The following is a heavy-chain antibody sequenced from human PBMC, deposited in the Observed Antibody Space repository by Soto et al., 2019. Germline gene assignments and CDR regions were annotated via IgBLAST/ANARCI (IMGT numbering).Heavy chain of an antibody. J-gene: IGHJ4*02. CDR3: VGTLTSIYNYFDS. V-gene: IGHV4-31*03. Sequence: PSETLSLTGTVCGDSISSATHYWNWIRQHPGKGLEWIGYVSSIGNSYYSPSLKSRVFMSVDTSKNLFSLKLSSVTAADTAIYYCVGTLTSIYNYFDSFGQGTQVTFCS. CDR1: GDSISSATHY. CDR2: VSSIGNS. D-gene: IGHD2-8*01.